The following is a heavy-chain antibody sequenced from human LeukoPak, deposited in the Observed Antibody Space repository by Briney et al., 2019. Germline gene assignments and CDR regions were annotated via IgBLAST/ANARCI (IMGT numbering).Heavy chain of an antibody. CDR3: ARGVAAAGTWPYYFDY. Sequence: SETLSLTCAVSGGSISSGGYSWSWIRQPPGKGLEWIGYIYHSGSTYYNPSPKSRVTISVDRSKNQFSLKLSSVTAADTAVYYCARGVAAAGTWPYYFDYWGQGTLVTVSS. CDR1: GGSISSGGYS. V-gene: IGHV4-30-2*01. CDR2: IYHSGST. J-gene: IGHJ4*02. D-gene: IGHD6-13*01.